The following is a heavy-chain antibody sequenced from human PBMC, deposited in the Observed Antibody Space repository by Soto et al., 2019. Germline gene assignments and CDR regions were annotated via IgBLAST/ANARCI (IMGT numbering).Heavy chain of an antibody. J-gene: IGHJ4*02. D-gene: IGHD5-18*01. CDR1: GLTVSSSY. CDR3: ARARKPEYSSAIFFDI. Sequence: VGSLRLSCAASGLTVSSSYMSWVRQAPGKGLQWVSVIYSAGSTYYANSVKGRFTISRDISTNMVYLQMSSLTDEDTAVYYCARARKPEYSSAIFFDIWGQGALVTVSS. CDR2: IYSAGST. V-gene: IGHV3-53*01.